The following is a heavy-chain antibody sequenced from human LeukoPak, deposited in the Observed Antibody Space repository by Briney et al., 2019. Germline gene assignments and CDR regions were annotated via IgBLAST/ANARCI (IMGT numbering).Heavy chain of an antibody. CDR1: GGSFSGYY. CDR2: IYYSGST. J-gene: IGHJ4*02. D-gene: IGHD6-6*01. CDR3: ASSYSSSSALQHFDY. Sequence: SETLSLTCAVYGGSFSGYYWSWIRQPPGKGLEWIGYIYYSGSTNYNPSLESRLTISVDTSKNQFSLKLGSVTAADTAVYYCASSYSSSSALQHFDYWGQGILVTVSS. V-gene: IGHV4-59*01.